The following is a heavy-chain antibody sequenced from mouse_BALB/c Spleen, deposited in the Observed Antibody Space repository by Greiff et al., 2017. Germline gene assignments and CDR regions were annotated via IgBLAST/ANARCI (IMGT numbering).Heavy chain of an antibody. CDR3: ARHGEDGYALFAY. CDR2: ISSGGSYT. D-gene: IGHD2-2*01. J-gene: IGHJ3*01. V-gene: IGHV5-6*01. Sequence: EVQRVESGGDLVKPGGSLKLPCAASGFTFSSYGMSWVRQTPDKRLALVATISSGGSYTYYPDSVKGRFTISRDNAKNTLYLQMSSLKSEDTAMYYCARHGEDGYALFAYWGQGTLVTVSA. CDR1: GFTFSSYG.